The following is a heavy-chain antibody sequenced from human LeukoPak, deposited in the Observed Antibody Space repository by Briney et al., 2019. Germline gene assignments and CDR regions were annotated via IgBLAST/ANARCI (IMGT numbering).Heavy chain of an antibody. CDR1: GGSISSYY. J-gene: IGHJ4*02. D-gene: IGHD3-22*01. V-gene: IGHV4-59*01. Sequence: SETLSLTCTVFGGSISSYYWSWIRQPPGKGLEWIGYIYSSGDTNYNPSLKSRVTISIDTSKNQFSLKLSSVTAADTAVYYCASHYYSSGYSGYYVDYWGQGTLVTVSS. CDR2: IYSSGDT. CDR3: ASHYYSSGYSGYYVDY.